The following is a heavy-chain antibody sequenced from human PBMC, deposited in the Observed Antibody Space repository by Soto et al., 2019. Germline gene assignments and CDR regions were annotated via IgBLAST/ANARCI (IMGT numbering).Heavy chain of an antibody. CDR3: ASQRRGGYFGDY. CDR2: IKQDGSEK. CDR1: GFTFSTYW. J-gene: IGHJ4*02. D-gene: IGHD5-12*01. Sequence: PGGSLRLSCVGSGFTFSTYWMTWVRQAPGKGLEWVANIKQDGSEKHYVDSVKGRFTISRDNPKNSLYLQMNSLRAEDTAVYYCASQRRGGYFGDYWGQGTLVTVSS. V-gene: IGHV3-7*01.